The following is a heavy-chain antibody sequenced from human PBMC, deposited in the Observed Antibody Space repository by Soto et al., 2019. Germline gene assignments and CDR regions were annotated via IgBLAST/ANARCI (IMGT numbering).Heavy chain of an antibody. J-gene: IGHJ6*03. CDR3: ARGDCVGGSCYSLAGSFSYYMDA. Sequence: ESGGGLVQPGGSLRLSCAASGFTFSNYWMYWVRQAPGKGLEWVSRINSDGSVASYADSVKGRLTISRDNVKNTLYLQMDSRSAEDTAVYYCARGDCVGGSCYSLAGSFSYYMDAWGKGTTVNVFS. CDR2: INSDGSVA. CDR1: GFTFSNYW. V-gene: IGHV3-74*02. D-gene: IGHD2-15*01.